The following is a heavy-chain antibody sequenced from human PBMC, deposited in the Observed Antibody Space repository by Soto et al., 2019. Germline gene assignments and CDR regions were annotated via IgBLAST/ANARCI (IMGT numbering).Heavy chain of an antibody. D-gene: IGHD4-17*01. CDR2: ISYDGSNK. CDR1: GFTFSSYG. CDR3: AKENYGGNSGPGGMDV. J-gene: IGHJ6*02. V-gene: IGHV3-30*18. Sequence: PGGSLRLSCAASGFTFSSYGMHWVRQAPGKGLEWVAVISYDGSNKYYADSVKGRFTISRDNSKNTLYLQMNSLRAEDTAVYYCAKENYGGNSGPGGMDVWGQGTTVTVSS.